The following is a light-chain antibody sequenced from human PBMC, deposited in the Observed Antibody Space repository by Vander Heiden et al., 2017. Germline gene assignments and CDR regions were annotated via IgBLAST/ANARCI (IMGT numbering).Light chain of an antibody. CDR1: RSLLQSNGYNY. Sequence: IVMTQSPLSLPVTPGEPASIPCRSSRSLLQSNGYNYLDWYLQKPGQSRQLLIYLGSNRASGVPDRFSGSGSGTDFTLKISRVEAEDVGFYYCMQALQTSFTFGPGTKVDIK. V-gene: IGKV2-28*01. CDR3: MQALQTSFT. J-gene: IGKJ3*01. CDR2: LGS.